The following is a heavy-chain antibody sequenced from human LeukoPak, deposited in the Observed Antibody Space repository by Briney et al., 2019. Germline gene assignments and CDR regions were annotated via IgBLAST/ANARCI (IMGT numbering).Heavy chain of an antibody. V-gene: IGHV3-30*02. CDR3: AKTGMLRRVGYLDV. D-gene: IGHD1-1*01. CDR2: IPYDGSDK. J-gene: IGHJ6*04. CDR1: GFTFSAFG. Sequence: GGSLRLSCAASGFTFSAFGMHWVRQAPGKGLEWVTFIPYDGSDKYYADSVKGRFTISRDNSKKMVYLEMNSLRVEDTAVYYCAKTGMLRRVGYLDVWGKGTAVIVSS.